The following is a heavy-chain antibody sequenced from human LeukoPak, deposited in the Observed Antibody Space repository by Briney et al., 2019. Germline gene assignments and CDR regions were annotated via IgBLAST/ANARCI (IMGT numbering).Heavy chain of an antibody. V-gene: IGHV4-34*01. J-gene: IGHJ6*03. D-gene: IGHD2-2*03. CDR1: GGSFSGYY. Sequence: SETLSLTCAVYGGSFSGYYWSWIRQPPGKGLEWIGEINHSGSTNYNPSLKGRVTISVDTSKNQFSLKLSSVPAADPAVYYCAKGNGYCSSTSCCLDNYYYFDDWGKGTTVTVSS. CDR3: AKGNGYCSSTSCCLDNYYYFDD. CDR2: INHSGST.